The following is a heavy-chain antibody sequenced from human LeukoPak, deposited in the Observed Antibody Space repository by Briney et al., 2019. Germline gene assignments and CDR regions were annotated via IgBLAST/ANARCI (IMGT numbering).Heavy chain of an antibody. D-gene: IGHD3-10*01. CDR2: IYPGDSDT. CDR3: ARVPPYYYGSGSYPFDP. V-gene: IGHV5-51*01. CDR1: GYSFTSYW. Sequence: GESLKISCKGSGYSFTSYWVGWVRQMPGKGLEWMGIIYPGDSDTRYSPSFRGQVTISADKSISTAYLQWSSLKASDTAMYYCARVPPYYYGSGSYPFDPWGQGTLVTVSS. J-gene: IGHJ5*02.